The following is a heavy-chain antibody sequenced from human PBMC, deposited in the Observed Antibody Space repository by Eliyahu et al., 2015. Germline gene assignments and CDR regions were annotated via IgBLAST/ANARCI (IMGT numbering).Heavy chain of an antibody. Sequence: QVQLVQSGAEVKKPGSSVKVSCKASGGTFSSXAIRWVRQAPGQGLEWMGGISPIFGTANYAQKFQGRVTITADESTSTAYMELSSLRSEDTAVYYCARDRRKIMVYAIPRRGAFDIWGQGTMVTVSS. CDR2: ISPIFGTA. V-gene: IGHV1-69*01. J-gene: IGHJ3*02. CDR1: GGTFSSXA. CDR3: ARDRRKIMVYAIPRRGAFDI. D-gene: IGHD2-8*01.